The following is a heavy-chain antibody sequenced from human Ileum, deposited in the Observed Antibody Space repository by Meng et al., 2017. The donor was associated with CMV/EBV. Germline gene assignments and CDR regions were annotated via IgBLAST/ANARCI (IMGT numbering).Heavy chain of an antibody. V-gene: IGHV4-34*01. Sequence: SFTCEIHGGSFSGYDGSWIRQSPAKQLECIGEINHRGDLEYDPSLNGRVTISVDTSKKLLPLNLSSVTAADTAIYYCARGLDNYYDLTWGQGILVTVSS. CDR1: GGSFSGYD. CDR2: INHRGDL. J-gene: IGHJ5*02. D-gene: IGHD3-22*01. CDR3: ARGLDNYYDLT.